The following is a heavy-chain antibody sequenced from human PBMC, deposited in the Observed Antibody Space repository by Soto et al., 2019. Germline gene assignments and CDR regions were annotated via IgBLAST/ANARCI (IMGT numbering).Heavy chain of an antibody. V-gene: IGHV4-61*01. CDR3: AMSPVDTYMIYWFDP. D-gene: IGHD3-16*01. Sequence: SETLSLTCTVCCDSVTSGNDYWSWIRQPPGKGLEWIGHIYYSGSTNYSPSLKSRVTISLDTSNTQFSLKVTSVTAADTAVYYCAMSPVDTYMIYWFDPWGQGTLVTVSS. CDR2: IYYSGST. CDR1: CDSVTSGNDY. J-gene: IGHJ5*01.